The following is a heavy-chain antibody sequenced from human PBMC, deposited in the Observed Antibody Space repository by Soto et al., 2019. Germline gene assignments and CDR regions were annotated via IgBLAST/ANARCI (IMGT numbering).Heavy chain of an antibody. V-gene: IGHV3-30*18. CDR1: GFTFSSYG. CDR3: AKEGYGFGASFFDY. J-gene: IGHJ4*02. CDR2: ISYDGSNK. Sequence: QVQLVESGGGVVQPGRSLRLSCAASGFTFSSYGMHWVRQAPGKGLEWVAVISYDGSNKYYADSVKGRFTISRDNSKNTLYLHMNSMRAEDTAVYYCAKEGYGFGASFFDYWGQGTLVTVSS. D-gene: IGHD3-10*01.